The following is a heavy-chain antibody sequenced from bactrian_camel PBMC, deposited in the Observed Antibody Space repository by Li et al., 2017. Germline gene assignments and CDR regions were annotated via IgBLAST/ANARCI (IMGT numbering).Heavy chain of an antibody. CDR1: GYTYSTYC. Sequence: DVQLVESGGGLVQPGGSLRLSCATSGYTYSTYCMGWFRQAPGKEREAVAAIRRDDLTAYTGSVKGRFTISKDNAGNSLFLQMDDLEPEDSATYRCAASWDVTAAAYLGLMTGPETGGYWGEGTQVTVS. CDR2: IRRDDLT. J-gene: IGHJ6*01. CDR3: AASWDVTAAAYLGLMTGPETGGY. V-gene: IGHV3S67*01. D-gene: IGHD3*01.